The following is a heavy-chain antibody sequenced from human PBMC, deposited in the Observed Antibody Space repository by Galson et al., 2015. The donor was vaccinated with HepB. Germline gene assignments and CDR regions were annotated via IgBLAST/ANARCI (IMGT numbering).Heavy chain of an antibody. CDR1: GYTLTELS. D-gene: IGHD2-15*01. J-gene: IGHJ4*02. Sequence: SVKVSCKVSGYTLTELSMHWVRQAPGKGLEWMGGFDPEDGETIYAQKFQGRVTMTEDTSTDTAYMELSSLRSEDTAVYYCATGGERVVAADWGFDYWGQGTLVTVSS. V-gene: IGHV1-24*01. CDR3: ATGGERVVAADWGFDY. CDR2: FDPEDGET.